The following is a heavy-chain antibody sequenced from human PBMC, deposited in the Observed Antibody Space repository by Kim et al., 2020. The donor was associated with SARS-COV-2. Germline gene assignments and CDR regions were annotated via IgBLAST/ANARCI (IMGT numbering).Heavy chain of an antibody. Sequence: SETLSLTCTVSGGSISSSSYYWGWIRQPPGKGLEWIGSIYYSGSTYYNPSLKSRVTISVDTSKNQFSLKLSSVTAADTAVYYCACVLYYGSGSYSHWGQGTLVTVSS. J-gene: IGHJ4*02. D-gene: IGHD3-10*01. CDR2: IYYSGST. V-gene: IGHV4-39*01. CDR3: ACVLYYGSGSYSH. CDR1: GGSISSSSYY.